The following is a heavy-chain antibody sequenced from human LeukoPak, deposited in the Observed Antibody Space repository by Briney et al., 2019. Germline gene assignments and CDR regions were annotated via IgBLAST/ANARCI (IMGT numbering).Heavy chain of an antibody. Sequence: GGSLRLSCAASGFTFIRYAMSWVRQAPGKGLEWVSVIGGSGGEIKYADSVKGRFTISRGNSKNTLYLQMNSLRAEDTAVYYCAKPDYDFWSGPTNYFDYWGQGTLVTVSS. J-gene: IGHJ4*02. V-gene: IGHV3-23*01. CDR3: AKPDYDFWSGPTNYFDY. CDR2: IGGSGGEI. D-gene: IGHD3-3*01. CDR1: GFTFIRYA.